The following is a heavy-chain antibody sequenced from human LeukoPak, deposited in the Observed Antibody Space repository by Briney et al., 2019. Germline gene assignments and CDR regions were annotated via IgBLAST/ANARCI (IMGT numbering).Heavy chain of an antibody. CDR1: GFTFSSYG. Sequence: GGSLRLSCAASGFTFSSYGMAWVRQAPGKGLEWVSAISASGDNTYYADSVKGRFTISRDNSKNTLYLQMNSLGAEDTAVYYCAKEKGFMNPFDYWGPGTLVTVSS. CDR3: AKEKGFMNPFDY. J-gene: IGHJ4*02. V-gene: IGHV3-23*01. CDR2: ISASGDNT.